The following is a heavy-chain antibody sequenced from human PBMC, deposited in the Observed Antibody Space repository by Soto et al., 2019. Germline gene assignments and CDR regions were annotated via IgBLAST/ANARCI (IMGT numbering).Heavy chain of an antibody. D-gene: IGHD3-22*01. J-gene: IGHJ4*02. CDR1: GYTFTSYG. CDR2: ISAYNGNT. CDR3: ARDSPGEYYYDSSGYYSH. V-gene: IGHV1-18*01. Sequence: QVQLVQSGAEVKNPGASVKVSCKASGYTFTSYGISCVRQAPGKVHEWMGWISAYNGNTNNEQKLQGRVSMTTDTSTSTAYMELRRLRSDDTAVYYCARDSPGEYYYDSSGYYSHWGQGTLVSASS.